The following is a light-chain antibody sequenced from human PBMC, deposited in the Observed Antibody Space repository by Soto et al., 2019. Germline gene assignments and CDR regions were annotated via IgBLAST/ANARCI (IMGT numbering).Light chain of an antibody. J-gene: IGKJ1*01. V-gene: IGKV1-5*03. CDR3: QQYNDNWT. CDR2: KAS. CDR1: QSISSW. Sequence: DIQMTQSPSTLSASVGDRVTITCRASQSISSWLAWYQQKPGKAPKLLIYKASTLQSGVPSRFSGSGSGTEFTLAISSLQPDDSATYYCQQYNDNWTFGQGPKVEIK.